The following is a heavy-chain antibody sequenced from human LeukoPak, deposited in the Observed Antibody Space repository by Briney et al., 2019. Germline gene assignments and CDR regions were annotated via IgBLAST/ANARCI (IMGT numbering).Heavy chain of an antibody. V-gene: IGHV1-24*01. J-gene: IGHJ4*02. D-gene: IGHD2-21*01. CDR3: ATIGPSDWDY. Sequence: GASVKVSCKASGGTFSSYAISWVRQAPGKGLGWMGGFDPEDGETIYAQKFQGRVTMTEDTSTDTAYMELSSLRSEDTAVYYCATIGPSDWDYWGQGTLVTVSS. CDR1: GGTFSSYA. CDR2: FDPEDGET.